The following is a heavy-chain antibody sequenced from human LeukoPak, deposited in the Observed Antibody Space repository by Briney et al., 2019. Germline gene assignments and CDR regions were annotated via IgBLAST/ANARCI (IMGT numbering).Heavy chain of an antibody. V-gene: IGHV1-2*02. CDR1: GYTFTDYY. J-gene: IGHJ5*02. CDR3: ARVRLIAGGGTNWFDP. Sequence: ASVKVSCKASGYTFTDYYIHWVRQAPGQGLEWMGWINPNSGGTKYAQKFQGRFTVTRDTSISTAYMELSSLRSDGTAVYYCARVRLIAGGGTNWFDPWGQGTLVTVSS. CDR2: INPNSGGT. D-gene: IGHD1-26*01.